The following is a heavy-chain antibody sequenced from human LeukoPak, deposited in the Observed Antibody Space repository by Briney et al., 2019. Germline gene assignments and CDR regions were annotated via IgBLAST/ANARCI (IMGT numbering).Heavy chain of an antibody. D-gene: IGHD1-20*01. CDR1: EFTLSNYD. CDR2: ISSSGSAI. J-gene: IGHJ4*02. Sequence: PGGSLRLSCAASEFTLSNYDITWVRQAPGKGLEWVSYISSSGSAIYYADSVKGRFTISRDNAKNSLYLQMNSLRAEDTAVYYCARVGYNWNLFDYWGQGTLVTVFS. V-gene: IGHV3-48*03. CDR3: ARVGYNWNLFDY.